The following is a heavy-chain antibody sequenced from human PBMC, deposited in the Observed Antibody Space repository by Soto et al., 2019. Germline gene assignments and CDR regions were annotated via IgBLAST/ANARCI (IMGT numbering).Heavy chain of an antibody. CDR1: GFTFRSYA. CDR3: AGDPTSRGWYGAPHY. CDR2: MSYDGTNK. Sequence: QVQLVESGGGVVQPGRSLRLSCAASGFTFRSYAMHWVRQAPGKGLEWVAVMSYDGTNKYYADSVKGRFTISRDNSKNTLYLQMNSLRAEDTALYYCAGDPTSRGWYGAPHYWGKGTLVAVSS. J-gene: IGHJ4*02. V-gene: IGHV3-30-3*01. D-gene: IGHD6-19*01.